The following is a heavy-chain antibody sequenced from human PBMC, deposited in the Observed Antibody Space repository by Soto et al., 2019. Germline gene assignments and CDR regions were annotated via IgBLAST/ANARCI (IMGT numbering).Heavy chain of an antibody. CDR3: TTRTMEWLFSFDY. V-gene: IGHV3-15*01. CDR2: IKSKTDGGTT. CDR1: GFTFSNAW. J-gene: IGHJ4*02. D-gene: IGHD3-3*01. Sequence: GGSLRLSCAASGFTFSNAWMSWVRQAPGKGLEWVGRIKSKTDGGTTDYAAPVKGRFTISRDDSKNTLYLQMNSLKTEDTAVYYCTTRTMEWLFSFDYWGQGTLVTVSS.